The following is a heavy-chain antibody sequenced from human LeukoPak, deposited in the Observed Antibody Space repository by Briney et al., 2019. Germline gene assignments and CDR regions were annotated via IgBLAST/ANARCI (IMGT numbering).Heavy chain of an antibody. D-gene: IGHD3-16*02. CDR2: ISSSSSTI. CDR3: ARDIRGVITY. J-gene: IGHJ4*02. CDR1: GFTFSSYS. Sequence: PGGSLRLSCAASGFTFSSYSMNWVRQAPGKGLEWVSYISSSSSTIYYADSVKGRFTISRDNAKNSLYLQMNSLRAEDTAVYYCARDIRGVITYWGQGTLVTVSS. V-gene: IGHV3-48*01.